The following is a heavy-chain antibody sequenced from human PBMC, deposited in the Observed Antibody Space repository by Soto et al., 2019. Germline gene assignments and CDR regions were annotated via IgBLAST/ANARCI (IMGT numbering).Heavy chain of an antibody. V-gene: IGHV1-69*13. CDR1: GGTFSSYA. Sequence: SVKVSCKASGGTFSSYAISWLRQAAGQGLEWMGGIIPIFGTANYAQKFQGRVTITADESTSTAYMELSSLRSEDTAVYYCARGDRLQDYYYYYGMDVWGQGTTVTVSS. J-gene: IGHJ6*02. CDR2: IIPIFGTA. CDR3: ARGDRLQDYYYYYGMDV. D-gene: IGHD2-15*01.